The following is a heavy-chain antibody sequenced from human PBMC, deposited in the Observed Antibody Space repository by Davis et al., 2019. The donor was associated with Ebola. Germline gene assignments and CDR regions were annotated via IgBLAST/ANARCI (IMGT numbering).Heavy chain of an antibody. D-gene: IGHD1-26*01. V-gene: IGHV3-9*01. J-gene: IGHJ4*02. CDR1: GFTFDDYA. Sequence: GGSLRLSCAASGFTFDDYAMHWVRQAPGKGLEWVSGISWNSGSIGYADSVKGRFTISRDNAKNSLYLQMNSLRAEDTALYYCARGSGSGGYWGQGTLVTVSS. CDR3: ARGSGSGGY. CDR2: ISWNSGSI.